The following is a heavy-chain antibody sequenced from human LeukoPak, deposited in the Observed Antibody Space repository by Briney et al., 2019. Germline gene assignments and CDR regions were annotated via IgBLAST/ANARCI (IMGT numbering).Heavy chain of an antibody. V-gene: IGHV4-39*01. CDR2: FYYGGST. CDR3: TRRRAGRLYNWFDP. CDR1: GGSISSSNDC. J-gene: IGHJ5*02. Sequence: SETLSLTCTVSGGSISSSNDCWDWIRQPPRRGLEWIASFYYGGSTYYNPSLKSRVTISADTSKNQVSLKLRSVTAADTALYYCTRRRAGRLYNWFDPWGQGTLVTVSS. D-gene: IGHD1-1*01.